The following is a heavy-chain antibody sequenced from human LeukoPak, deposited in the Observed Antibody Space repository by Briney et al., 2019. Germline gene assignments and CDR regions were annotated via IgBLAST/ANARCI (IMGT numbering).Heavy chain of an antibody. J-gene: IGHJ4*02. D-gene: IGHD3-10*01. Sequence: SETLSLTCTVSGGSINNYYWNWVRQPAGKGLEWIGRISTSGTTNYHPSLKSRVTLSLDTSKNQFSLNLRSVTAADTAIYFCARRHPYYYGSGTYSREDWGQGTLVTVSS. CDR3: ARRHPYYYGSGTYSRED. V-gene: IGHV4-4*07. CDR2: ISTSGTT. CDR1: GGSINNYY.